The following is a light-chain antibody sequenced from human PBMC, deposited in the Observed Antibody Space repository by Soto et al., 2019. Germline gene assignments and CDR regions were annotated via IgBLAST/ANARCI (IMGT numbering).Light chain of an antibody. V-gene: IGKV3-20*01. Sequence: ETVLTQSPGTLSLSPGERATISCRASQSVSSNYLAWYQQKPGQAPRLLIYGASSRATGIPDRFSGSGSGTDFTLTIRRLEPEDFVVYYCQQYGNPPWSFGQGTKVEIK. CDR1: QSVSSNY. J-gene: IGKJ1*01. CDR2: GAS. CDR3: QQYGNPPWS.